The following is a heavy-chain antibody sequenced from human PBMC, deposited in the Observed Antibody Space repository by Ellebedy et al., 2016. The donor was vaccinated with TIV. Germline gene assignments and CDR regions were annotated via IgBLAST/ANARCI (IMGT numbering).Heavy chain of an antibody. D-gene: IGHD3-10*01. J-gene: IGHJ6*02. CDR3: AREGLWFGDLLFAYHYYGMDV. V-gene: IGHV1-46*01. CDR2: INPSGGST. CDR1: GYTFTSYY. Sequence: ASVKVSCKASGYTFTSYYMHWVRQAPGQGLEWMGIINPSGGSTSYAQKFQGRVTMTRDTSTRTVYMELSSLRSEDTAVHYCAREGLWFGDLLFAYHYYGMDVWGQGTTVTVSS.